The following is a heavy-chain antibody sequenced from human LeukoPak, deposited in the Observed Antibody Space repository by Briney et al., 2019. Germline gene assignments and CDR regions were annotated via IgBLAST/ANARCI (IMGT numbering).Heavy chain of an antibody. D-gene: IGHD2-2*01. Sequence: GGSLRLSCAASGFTFSSYSMNLVRQAPGKGLEWVSYISSSSSTIYYADSVKGRFTISRDNAKNSLYLQMNSLRAEDTAVYYCARDSSPDIVVVPATNYYYYYMDVWGKGTTVTVSS. V-gene: IGHV3-48*04. CDR3: ARDSSPDIVVVPATNYYYYYMDV. CDR2: ISSSSSTI. CDR1: GFTFSSYS. J-gene: IGHJ6*03.